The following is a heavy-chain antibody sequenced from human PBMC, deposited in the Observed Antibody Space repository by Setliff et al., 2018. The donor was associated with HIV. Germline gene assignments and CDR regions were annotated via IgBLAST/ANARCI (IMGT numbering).Heavy chain of an antibody. D-gene: IGHD3-16*02. CDR2: INFSGST. CDR3: ARAYYDSVWGSHRYRFYYFDY. CDR1: GGSISSYY. J-gene: IGHJ4*02. V-gene: IGHV4-59*06. Sequence: SETLSLTCTVSGGSISSYYWSWIRQPPGKGLEWIGYINFSGSTYYNPSLRSRTTISIDTSKNQFSLKVSSVTAADTAVYYCARAYYDSVWGSHRYRFYYFDYWGQGSLVTVSS.